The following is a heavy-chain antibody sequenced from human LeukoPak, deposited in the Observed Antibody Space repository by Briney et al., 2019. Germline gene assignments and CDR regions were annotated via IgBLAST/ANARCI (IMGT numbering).Heavy chain of an antibody. CDR1: GFTFSSYW. Sequence: GGSLRLSCAASGFTFSSYWMSWVRQAPGKGLEWVANIKQDGSEKYYVDSVKGRFTISRDNAKNSLYLQMNSLRAEDTAVYYSARGVLEGDYGFDLWGRGTLVTVSS. D-gene: IGHD4-17*01. J-gene: IGHJ2*01. CDR2: IKQDGSEK. V-gene: IGHV3-7*01. CDR3: ARGVLEGDYGFDL.